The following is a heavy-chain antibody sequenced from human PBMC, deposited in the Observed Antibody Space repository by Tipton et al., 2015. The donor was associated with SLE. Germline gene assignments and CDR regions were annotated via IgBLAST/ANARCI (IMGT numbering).Heavy chain of an antibody. V-gene: IGHV3-23*01. D-gene: IGHD1-26*01. J-gene: IGHJ4*02. CDR3: AKSRWDSRCPVDY. Sequence: SLRLSCAASGFTFNRFLMKWVRQAPGKGLEWVSAIGGSGGDTYYADSVKGRFTVSRDNSKNTLYLQMNSLRAEDTAVYYCAKSRWDSRCPVDYWGQGTLVAVSS. CDR1: GFTFNRFL. CDR2: IGGSGGDT.